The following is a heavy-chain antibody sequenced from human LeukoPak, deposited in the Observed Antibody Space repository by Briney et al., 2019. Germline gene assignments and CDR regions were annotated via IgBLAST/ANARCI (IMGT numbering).Heavy chain of an antibody. CDR3: AKDLGYRRISNFFDP. V-gene: IGHV3-33*06. CDR2: IYYDGREI. D-gene: IGHD5-24*01. Sequence: GGSLRLSCAAYGFTFRSYGMHWVRQAPGKGGEWVAVIYYDGREIYYADSVQGRFTVSRDSEKKTLYLQMNSLRPHDTAIYYCAKDLGYRRISNFFDPWGQGTLVIVSS. CDR1: GFTFRSYG. J-gene: IGHJ5*02.